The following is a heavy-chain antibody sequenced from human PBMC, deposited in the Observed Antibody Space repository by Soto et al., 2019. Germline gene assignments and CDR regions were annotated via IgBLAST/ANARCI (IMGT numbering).Heavy chain of an antibody. CDR1: GFSLSTSGVG. CDR2: IYWDDDK. Sequence: QITLKESGPTLVKPTQTLTLTCTFSGFSLSTSGVGVGWIRQPPGKALEWLALIYWDDDKRYSPSLKSRLTIPKDTSKNQVVLTMTNMDPVDTATYYCAHRVLTGYGGYNWFDPWGQGTLVTVSS. J-gene: IGHJ5*02. D-gene: IGHD3-9*01. V-gene: IGHV2-5*02. CDR3: AHRVLTGYGGYNWFDP.